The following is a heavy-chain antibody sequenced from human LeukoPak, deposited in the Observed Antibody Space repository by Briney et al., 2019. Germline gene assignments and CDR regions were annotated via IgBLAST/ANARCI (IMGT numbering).Heavy chain of an antibody. CDR3: ARGLVDLAAKGYYYGSGSYCMDV. CDR1: GGCVSGYY. CDR2: INPSGST. J-gene: IGHJ6*03. Sequence: SETLSLTCAVYGGCVSGYYWSWSRKPTGKGLDRNGEINPSGSTTYNLSLKQQVTISVDPSKNQFSMTRTSVTAADTPVYHCARGLVDLAAKGYYYGSGSYCMDVWGKGTTVTVSS. V-gene: IGHV4-34*01. D-gene: IGHD3-10*01.